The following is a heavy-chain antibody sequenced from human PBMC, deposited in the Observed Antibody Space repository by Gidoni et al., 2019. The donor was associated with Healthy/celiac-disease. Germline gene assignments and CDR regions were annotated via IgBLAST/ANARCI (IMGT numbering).Heavy chain of an antibody. D-gene: IGHD3-16*02. CDR3: AKGYDYIWDSYRSYYFDY. CDR1: GFTFDDYA. J-gene: IGHJ4*02. Sequence: EVQLVESGGGLVQPGRSLRLSCAASGFTFDDYAMHWVRQAPGKGLEWVSGISRNSGNIGSADSVKGRFTISRDNAKNSLYLQMNSLRAEDTALYYCAKGYDYIWDSYRSYYFDYWGQGTLVTVSS. V-gene: IGHV3-9*01. CDR2: ISRNSGNI.